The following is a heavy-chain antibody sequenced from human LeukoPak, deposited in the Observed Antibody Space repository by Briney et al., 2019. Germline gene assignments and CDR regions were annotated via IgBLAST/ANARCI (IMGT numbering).Heavy chain of an antibody. Sequence: GGSLKLSCAASGLSVSSNYMSWVRQAPGKGLEWVSVIYTGGSSYYADSVKGRFTISRDNPKNTLYLQMHSLRAEDTAVYYCATRLWKQQPHDAFDIWGQGTMVTASS. D-gene: IGHD6-13*01. CDR1: GLSVSSNY. CDR3: ATRLWKQQPHDAFDI. J-gene: IGHJ3*02. CDR2: IYTGGSS. V-gene: IGHV3-53*01.